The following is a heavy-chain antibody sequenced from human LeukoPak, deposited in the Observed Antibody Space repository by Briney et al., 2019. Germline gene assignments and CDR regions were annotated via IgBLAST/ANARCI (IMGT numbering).Heavy chain of an antibody. Sequence: SETLSLTCTVSGGSISSSSYYWGWIRQPPGKGLEWIGTIYYSGSTYYNPSLKSRVTISVDTSKNQFYLKLSSVTAADTAVYYCASCRSGYADYWGQGTLVTVSS. CDR3: ASCRSGYADY. V-gene: IGHV4-39*01. CDR2: IYYSGST. CDR1: GGSISSSSYY. D-gene: IGHD3-22*01. J-gene: IGHJ4*02.